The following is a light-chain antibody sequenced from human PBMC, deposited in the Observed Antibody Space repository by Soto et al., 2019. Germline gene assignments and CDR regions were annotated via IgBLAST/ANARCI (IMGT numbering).Light chain of an antibody. CDR1: SSDVGGYDY. J-gene: IGLJ1*01. V-gene: IGLV2-8*01. CDR3: SSYAGSDNPHV. CDR2: EVT. Sequence: QSVLTQPASVSGSPGQSITISCTGTSSDVGGYDYVSWYQQHPGKAPKLMIYEVTKRPLGVPDRFSGSKSGNTASLTVSGLQAEDEADYYCSSYAGSDNPHVFGTGTKVTVL.